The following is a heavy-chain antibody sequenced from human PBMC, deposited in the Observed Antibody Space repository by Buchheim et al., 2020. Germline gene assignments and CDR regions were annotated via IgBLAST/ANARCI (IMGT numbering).Heavy chain of an antibody. D-gene: IGHD2-8*02. V-gene: IGHV4-59*11. Sequence: QVQLQESGPGLVKPSETLSLTCIVSGGSFSGHYWSWIRQPPGKGLEWLGHIYYTGTTNYNPSLNSRVAISLDRSKNQFSLKVNSVTAVDMAVYYCARTPVGGWGKIDYWGQGTL. CDR2: IYYTGTT. CDR3: ARTPVGGWGKIDY. CDR1: GGSFSGHY. J-gene: IGHJ4*02.